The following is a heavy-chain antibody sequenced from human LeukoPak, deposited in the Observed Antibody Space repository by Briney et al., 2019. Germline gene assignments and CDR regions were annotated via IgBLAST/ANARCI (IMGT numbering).Heavy chain of an antibody. CDR3: ARDRRYYYETDV. CDR2: ISSSSSTI. V-gene: IGHV3-48*02. CDR1: GFTFSSYS. D-gene: IGHD3-22*01. J-gene: IGHJ6*02. Sequence: PGGSLRLSCAASGFTFSSYSMNWVRQAPGRGLEWVSYISSSSSTIYYADSVKGRFAISRDNAKNSLYLQMNSLRDEDTAVYYCARDRRYYYETDVWGQGTTVTVSS.